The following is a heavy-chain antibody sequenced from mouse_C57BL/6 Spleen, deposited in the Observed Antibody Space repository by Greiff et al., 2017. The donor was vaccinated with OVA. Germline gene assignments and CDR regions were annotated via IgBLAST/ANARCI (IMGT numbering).Heavy chain of an antibody. V-gene: IGHV1-64*01. CDR2: IHPNSGST. D-gene: IGHD3-2*02. CDR3: ARAQATYFDY. CDR1: GYTFTSYW. J-gene: IGHJ2*01. Sequence: QVQLKQPGAELVKPGASVKLSCKASGYTFTSYWMHWVKQRPGQGLEWIGMIHPNSGSTNYNEKFKSKATLTVDKSSSTAYMQLSSLTSEDSAVYYCARAQATYFDYWGQGTTLTVSS.